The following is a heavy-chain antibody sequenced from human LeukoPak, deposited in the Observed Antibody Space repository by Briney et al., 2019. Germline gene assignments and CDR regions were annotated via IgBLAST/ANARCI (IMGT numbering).Heavy chain of an antibody. CDR2: ISSSGANT. J-gene: IGHJ4*02. Sequence: PGGSLRLSCAASGFTFNNYAMSWVRQAPGKGLEWVSTISSSGANTYYADSVKGRFTISRDNSKNTLHLQMNSLRAEDTAVYYCAKGGEYQLPGDYWGQGTLVTVSS. CDR3: AKGGEYQLPGDY. CDR1: GFTFNNYA. V-gene: IGHV3-23*01. D-gene: IGHD2-2*01.